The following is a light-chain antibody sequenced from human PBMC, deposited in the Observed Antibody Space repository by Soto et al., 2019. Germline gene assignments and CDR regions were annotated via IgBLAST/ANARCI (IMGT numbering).Light chain of an antibody. Sequence: IVFTQSPATLSLSPGERATLSCRASRSVSSYLAWYQQKPGQAPRLLIYDASNRATGIPARFSGSGSGTDFTLTISSLEPEDFAVYYCQQRSNWPPITFGQGTRLE. CDR2: DAS. CDR1: RSVSSY. CDR3: QQRSNWPPIT. V-gene: IGKV3-11*01. J-gene: IGKJ5*01.